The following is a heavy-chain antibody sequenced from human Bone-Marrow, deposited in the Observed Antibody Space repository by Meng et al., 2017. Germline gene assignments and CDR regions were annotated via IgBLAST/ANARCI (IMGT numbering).Heavy chain of an antibody. CDR2: IWYDGSNK. Sequence: QVRLVQSGGGVVQPGRSLRLSCAASGFTFSSYGMHWVRQAPGKGLEWVAVIWYDGSNKYYADSVKGRFTISRDNSKNTLYLQMNSLRAEDTAVYYCARMRPYNSRTNLDYWGQGTLVTVSS. CDR1: GFTFSSYG. CDR3: ARMRPYNSRTNLDY. V-gene: IGHV3-33*01. D-gene: IGHD6-13*01. J-gene: IGHJ4*02.